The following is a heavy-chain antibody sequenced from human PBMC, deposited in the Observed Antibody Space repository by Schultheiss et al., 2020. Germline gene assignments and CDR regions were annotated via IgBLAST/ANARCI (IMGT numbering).Heavy chain of an antibody. J-gene: IGHJ4*02. V-gene: IGHV3-33*01. CDR2: IWYDGSNK. CDR1: GFTFSSYG. D-gene: IGHD1-26*01. Sequence: GGSLRLSCAASGFTFSSYGMHWVRQAPGKGLEWVAVIWYDGSNKYYADSVKGRFTISRDNAKNSLYLQMNSLRDEDTAVYYCARGLVGATSYYFDYWGQGTLVTVSS. CDR3: ARGLVGATSYYFDY.